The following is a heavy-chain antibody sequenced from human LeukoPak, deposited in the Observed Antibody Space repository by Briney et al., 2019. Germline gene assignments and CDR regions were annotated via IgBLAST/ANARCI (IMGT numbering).Heavy chain of an antibody. V-gene: IGHV3-7*01. CDR3: AREGLGRVATDY. CDR1: GFTFSRYW. J-gene: IGHJ4*02. CDR2: IKQDGSEK. D-gene: IGHD1-26*01. Sequence: GGSLRLSCAASGFTFSRYWMSWVRQAPGKGLEWVASIKQDGSEKSYPDSVKGRFTISRDNAKDSLYLQVNSLRVEDTALYYRAREGLGRVATDYWGQGTLVAVSS.